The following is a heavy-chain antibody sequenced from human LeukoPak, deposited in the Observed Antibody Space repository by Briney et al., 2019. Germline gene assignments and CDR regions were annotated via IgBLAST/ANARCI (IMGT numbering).Heavy chain of an antibody. D-gene: IGHD3-9*01. J-gene: IGHJ6*03. CDR1: GGSISSYY. V-gene: IGHV4-59*01. CDR2: IYYSGST. CDR3: ARGRKNILTGYYHYYYMDV. Sequence: SETLSLTCTVSGGSISSYYWSWIRQPPGKGLEWIGYIYYSGSTNYNPSLKSRVTISVDTSKNQFSLKLSSVTAADAAVYYCARGRKNILTGYYHYYYMDVWGKGTTVTVSS.